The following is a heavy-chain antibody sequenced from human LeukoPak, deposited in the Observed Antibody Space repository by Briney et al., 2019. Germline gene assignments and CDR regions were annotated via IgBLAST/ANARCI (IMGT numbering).Heavy chain of an antibody. CDR1: AFTFRRYA. V-gene: IGHV3-30*02. D-gene: IGHD4/OR15-4a*01. Sequence: PGGSLRLSCVASAFTFRRYAMSWVRQAPGKGLEWVAFIRYDGSKKYYADSVKGRFTISRDNSKNTLYLQMNSLRAEDTAVYYCARRAGAYSHPYDYWGQGTLVTVSS. CDR3: ARRAGAYSHPYDY. J-gene: IGHJ4*02. CDR2: IRYDGSKK.